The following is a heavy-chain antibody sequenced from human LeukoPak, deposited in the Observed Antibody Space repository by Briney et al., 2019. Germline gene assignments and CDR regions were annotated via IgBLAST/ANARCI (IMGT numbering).Heavy chain of an antibody. CDR1: GGSISIYY. Sequence: PSETLSLTCTVSGGSISIYYWSWIRQPAGKGLEWIGRIYTSGSTNYNPSLKSRVTMSVDTSKNQFSLKLSSVTAADTAVYYCAGTMVRGVILDYWGQGTLVTVSS. D-gene: IGHD3-10*01. J-gene: IGHJ4*02. CDR3: AGTMVRGVILDY. V-gene: IGHV4-4*07. CDR2: IYTSGST.